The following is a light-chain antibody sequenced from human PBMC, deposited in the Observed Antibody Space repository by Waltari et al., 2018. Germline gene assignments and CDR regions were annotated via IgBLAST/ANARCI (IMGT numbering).Light chain of an antibody. Sequence: SYVLTQPPSVSVAPGKTARITCGGNNIGSKSVHWYQQKPGQAPVLVIYYDSARPSGIPERFSGSNSGNTATLTISRVEAGDEDDYYCQVWDSSSDHRVVFGGGTKLTVL. V-gene: IGLV3-21*04. CDR3: QVWDSSSDHRVV. CDR1: NIGSKS. CDR2: YDS. J-gene: IGLJ3*02.